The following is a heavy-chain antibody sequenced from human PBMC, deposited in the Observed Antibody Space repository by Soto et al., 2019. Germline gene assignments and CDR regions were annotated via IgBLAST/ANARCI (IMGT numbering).Heavy chain of an antibody. V-gene: IGHV3-30*18. CDR1: GFTFSSYG. CDR2: ISYDGSNK. J-gene: IGHJ4*02. D-gene: IGHD3-22*01. CDR3: AKDTTMMY. Sequence: QVQLVESGGGVVQPGRSLRLSCAASGFTFSSYGMHWVRQAPGKGLEGVAVISYDGSNKYYADSVKGRFTISRDNSKNTLYLQMNSLRAEDTAVYYCAKDTTMMYWGQGTLVTVSS.